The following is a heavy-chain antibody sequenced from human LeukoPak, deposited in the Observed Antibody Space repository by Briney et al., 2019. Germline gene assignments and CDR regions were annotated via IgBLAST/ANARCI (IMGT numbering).Heavy chain of an antibody. CDR1: GFTFSSYA. CDR3: ASEPYLY. V-gene: IGHV3-23*01. J-gene: IGHJ4*02. CDR2: ISGSGSTT. Sequence: PGGSLRLSCAASGFTFSSYAMSWVRQAPGKGLEWVSVISGSGSTTYYADPVKGRFAISRDNSKNTLYLQMNNLRAEDTAVYYCASEPYLYWGQGTLVTVSS.